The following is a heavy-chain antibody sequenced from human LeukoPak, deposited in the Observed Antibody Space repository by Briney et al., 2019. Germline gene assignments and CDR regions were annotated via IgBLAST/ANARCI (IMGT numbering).Heavy chain of an antibody. CDR3: ARAPSDYSNYLFDYYGMDV. V-gene: IGHV1-18*01. J-gene: IGHJ6*02. CDR2: ISAYNGNT. D-gene: IGHD4-11*01. Sequence: ASVKVSCKASGYTFTSYGISWVRQVPGQGLEWMGWISAYNGNTNYAQKLQGRVTMTTDTSTSTAYMELRSLRSDDTAVYYCARAPSDYSNYLFDYYGMDVWGQGTTVTVSS. CDR1: GYTFTSYG.